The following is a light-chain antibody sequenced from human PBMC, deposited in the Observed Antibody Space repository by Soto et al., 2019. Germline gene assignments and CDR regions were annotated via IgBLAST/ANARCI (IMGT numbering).Light chain of an antibody. CDR1: SSDVGSYNL. Sequence: QSALTQPASVSGSPGQSITISCTGTSSDVGSYNLVSWYRQHPGKAPQLMIYEVSKRPSGVSNRFSGSKSGNTASLTISGLQAEDEADYYCCSYAGSSYVFGTGTKLTVL. CDR3: CSYAGSSYV. J-gene: IGLJ1*01. V-gene: IGLV2-23*02. CDR2: EVS.